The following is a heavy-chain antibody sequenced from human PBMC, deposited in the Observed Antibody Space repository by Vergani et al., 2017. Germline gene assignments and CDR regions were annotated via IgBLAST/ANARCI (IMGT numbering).Heavy chain of an antibody. V-gene: IGHV3-23*01. J-gene: IGHJ4*02. CDR1: GFTFSSYA. Sequence: EVQLLESGGGLVQPGGSLRLSCAASGFTFSSYAMSWVRQAPGKGLEWVSAISGSGGSTYHADSVKGRFTISRENSKNTLYLQMNSLRAEDTAVYYCARDGRIDAEGTELDYWGQGTLVTVSS. CDR3: ARDGRIDAEGTELDY. CDR2: ISGSGGST. D-gene: IGHD1-14*01.